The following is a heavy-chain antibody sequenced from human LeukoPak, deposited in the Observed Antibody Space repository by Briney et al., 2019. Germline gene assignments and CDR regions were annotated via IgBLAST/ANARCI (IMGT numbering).Heavy chain of an antibody. V-gene: IGHV5-51*01. CDR1: GYSFTSYW. Sequence: GESLKISCKGSGYSFTSYWIGWVRQMPGKGLEWMGIIYPGDSDTRYSPSFQGQVTISADKSISTAYLQWSSLKASDTAMYYCASLTRYPYYYYYMDVWGKGTTVTVSS. D-gene: IGHD1-1*01. CDR3: ASLTRYPYYYYYMDV. J-gene: IGHJ6*03. CDR2: IYPGDSDT.